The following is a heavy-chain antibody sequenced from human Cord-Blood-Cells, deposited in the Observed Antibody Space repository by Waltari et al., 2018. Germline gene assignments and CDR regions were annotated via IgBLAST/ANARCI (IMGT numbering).Heavy chain of an antibody. J-gene: IGHJ4*02. V-gene: IGHV4-34*01. CDR3: ARGLYNWNDAPFDY. Sequence: QVQLQQWGAGLLKPSETLSLTCAVYGGSFSGYYWSWSSQPPGKGLEWIGEINHSGSTNYNPSLKSRVTISVDTSKNQFSLKLSSVTAADTAVYYCARGLYNWNDAPFDYWGQGTLVTVSS. CDR1: GGSFSGYY. CDR2: INHSGST. D-gene: IGHD1-20*01.